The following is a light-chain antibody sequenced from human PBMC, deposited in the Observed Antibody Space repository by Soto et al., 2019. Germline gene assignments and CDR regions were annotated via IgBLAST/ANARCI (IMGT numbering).Light chain of an antibody. CDR2: EVS. Sequence: QSALTQPASVSGSPGQSITISCTGTSSDVGGYNYVSWYQQHPGKAPKLMIYEVSNRPSGVSNRFSGPKSGNTASLTISGLQAEDEADYYCGSYTSSSTHVFGTGTKLTVL. CDR1: SSDVGGYNY. V-gene: IGLV2-14*01. CDR3: GSYTSSSTHV. J-gene: IGLJ1*01.